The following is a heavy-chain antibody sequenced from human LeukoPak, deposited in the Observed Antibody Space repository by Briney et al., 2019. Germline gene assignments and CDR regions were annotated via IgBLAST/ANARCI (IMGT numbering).Heavy chain of an antibody. V-gene: IGHV1-8*03. D-gene: IGHD2-2*01. J-gene: IGHJ5*02. CDR2: MNPNSGNT. CDR3: ARVTPPGVPAAIGLQP. Sequence: ASVKVSCKASGYTFASYDINWVRQATGQGLEWMGWMNPNSGNTGYAQKFQGRVTITRNTSINTAYMELRSLRSDDTAVYYCARVTPPGVPAAIGLQPWGQGTLVTVSS. CDR1: GYTFASYD.